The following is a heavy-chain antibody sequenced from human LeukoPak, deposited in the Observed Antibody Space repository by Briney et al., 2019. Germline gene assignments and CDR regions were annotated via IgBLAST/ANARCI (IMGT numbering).Heavy chain of an antibody. J-gene: IGHJ4*02. CDR1: DGSISSGDYH. V-gene: IGHV4-30-4*01. Sequence: SQTLSLTCTVSDGSISSGDYHWSWIRQPPGKGLEWIGYIYYSGSTYYNPSLKSRVTISVDTSKNQFSLKLSSVTAADTAVYYCARSPQRYYYDSSGYYFIDYWGQGTLVTVSS. CDR2: IYYSGST. D-gene: IGHD3-22*01. CDR3: ARSPQRYYYDSSGYYFIDY.